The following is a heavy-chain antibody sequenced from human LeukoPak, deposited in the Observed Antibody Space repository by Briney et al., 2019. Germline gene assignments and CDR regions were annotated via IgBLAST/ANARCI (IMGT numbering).Heavy chain of an antibody. V-gene: IGHV3-15*01. CDR2: IKSKAAGGTT. CDR1: GFTFSNPW. Sequence: GGSLRLSCAASGFTFSNPWMSWVRQAPGKGLEWVGRIKSKAAGGTTDYAAPVKGRFTISRDDSKNMLFLQMNSLKTEDTAVYYCSTADGNWGQGTLVTVSS. J-gene: IGHJ4*02. CDR3: STADGN.